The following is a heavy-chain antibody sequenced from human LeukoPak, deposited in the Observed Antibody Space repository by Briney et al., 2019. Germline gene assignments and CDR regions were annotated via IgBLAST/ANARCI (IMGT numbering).Heavy chain of an antibody. D-gene: IGHD3-22*01. CDR1: GGSISSSSYY. CDR3: ARASYSYDINGWVPFDY. J-gene: IGHJ4*02. CDR2: IYYSGST. V-gene: IGHV4-39*07. Sequence: PSETLSLTCTVSGGSISSSSYYWGWIRQPPGKGLEWIGSIYYSGSTYYNPSLKSRVTISGDTSKNQFSLRLSSVTAADTAVYYCARASYSYDINGWVPFDYWGQGTLVTVSS.